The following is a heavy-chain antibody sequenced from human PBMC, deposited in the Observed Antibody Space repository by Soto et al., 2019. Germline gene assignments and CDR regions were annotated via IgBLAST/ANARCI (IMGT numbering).Heavy chain of an antibody. D-gene: IGHD3-9*01. CDR1: GFTFSSYS. CDR2: ISSSSSYI. V-gene: IGHV3-21*01. CDR3: ARNGDDILTGYSDAFDI. Sequence: GGSLRLSCAASGFTFSSYSMNWVCQAPGKGLEWVSSISSSSSYIYYADSVKGRFTISRDNAKNSLYLQMNSLRAEDTAVYYCARNGDDILTGYSDAFDIWGQGTMVTVSS. J-gene: IGHJ3*02.